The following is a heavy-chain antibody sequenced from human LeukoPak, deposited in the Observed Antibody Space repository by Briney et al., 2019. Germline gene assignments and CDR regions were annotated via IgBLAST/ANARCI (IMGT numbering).Heavy chain of an antibody. V-gene: IGHV3-7*01. CDR2: IKEDGGEK. CDR1: GL. Sequence: PGGSLRLSCAASGLMSWVRQAPGRGREWVATIKEDGGEKYYVYSVKGRFTVSRDSTKNALDLQMNSLRAEDTAVYYCTRPRYRGFDYWGQGILVTVSS. J-gene: IGHJ4*02. D-gene: IGHD3-16*02. CDR3: TRPRYRGFDY.